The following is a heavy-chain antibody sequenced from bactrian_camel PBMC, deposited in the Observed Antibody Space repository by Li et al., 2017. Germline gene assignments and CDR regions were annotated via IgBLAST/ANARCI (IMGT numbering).Heavy chain of an antibody. CDR2: IESDGST. V-gene: IGHV3S10*01. J-gene: IGHJ4*01. CDR3: AADRWRFKRSSLDDYNY. D-gene: IGHD1*01. Sequence: VQLVESGGGLVQPGGSLRLSCAASGFAFSSYYMSWVRQAPGKGLELVSVIESDGSTNYADSVKSRFTISQDNANNSVYLQMNSLKPEDTAVYYCAADRWRFKRSSLDDYNYWGQGTQVTVS. CDR1: GFAFSSYY.